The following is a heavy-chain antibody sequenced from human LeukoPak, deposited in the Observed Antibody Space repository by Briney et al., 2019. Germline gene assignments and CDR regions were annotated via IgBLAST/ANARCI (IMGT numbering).Heavy chain of an antibody. CDR1: GGSINSGNYY. D-gene: IGHD2-15*01. V-gene: IGHV4-61*02. J-gene: IGHJ3*02. CDR3: ARYLGYCSGGSCLQWAFDI. CDR2: MYTSGST. Sequence: SQTLSLTCTVSGGSINSGNYYWSWIRQPAGKGLEWIRRMYTSGSTNYNPSLKSRVSISVDTSKNQFSLKLTSVTAADTAVYYCARYLGYCSGGSCLQWAFDIWGQGTMVTVSS.